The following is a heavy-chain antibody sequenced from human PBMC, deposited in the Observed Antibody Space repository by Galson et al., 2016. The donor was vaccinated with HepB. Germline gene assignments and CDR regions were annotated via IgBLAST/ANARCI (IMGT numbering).Heavy chain of an antibody. CDR3: ARDSSPGTEATGGYDAFDL. J-gene: IGHJ3*01. CDR2: IKGDGSKI. Sequence: SLRLSCAASGFTFCSYWMTWVRQTPGKGLEWVANIKGDGSKIHYADSVEGRFTISRDNAQSSMFLQMSSLRPEDTALYYCARDSSPGTEATGGYDAFDLGGHGTMVAVSS. V-gene: IGHV3-7*03. D-gene: IGHD6-19*01. CDR1: GFTFCSYW.